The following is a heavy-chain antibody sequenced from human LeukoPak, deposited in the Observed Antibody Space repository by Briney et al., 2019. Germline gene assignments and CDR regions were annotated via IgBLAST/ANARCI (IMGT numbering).Heavy chain of an antibody. CDR2: ISAYNGNT. CDR3: ARDSRITIFGVVISYGMDV. D-gene: IGHD3-3*01. V-gene: IGHV1-18*01. J-gene: IGHJ6*02. CDR1: GYTFTSYG. Sequence: GASVTVSCKASGYTFTSYGISWVRQAPGQGLEWMGWISAYNGNTNYAQKLQGRVTMTTDTSTSTAYMELRSLRSDDTAVYYCARDSRITIFGVVISYGMDVWGQGTTVTVSS.